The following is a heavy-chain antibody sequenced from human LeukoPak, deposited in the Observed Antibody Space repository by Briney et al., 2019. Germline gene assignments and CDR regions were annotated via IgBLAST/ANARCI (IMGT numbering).Heavy chain of an antibody. J-gene: IGHJ2*01. D-gene: IGHD3-16*01. CDR1: GFTVSSNY. V-gene: IGHV3-53*01. Sequence: PGGSLRLSCAASGFTVSSNYMSWVRQAPGKGLEWASVIYSGGSTYYADSVKGRFTISRDNSKNTLYLQMNSLRAEDTAVYYCARDPKGDWYFDLWGRGTLVTVSS. CDR3: ARDPKGDWYFDL. CDR2: IYSGGST.